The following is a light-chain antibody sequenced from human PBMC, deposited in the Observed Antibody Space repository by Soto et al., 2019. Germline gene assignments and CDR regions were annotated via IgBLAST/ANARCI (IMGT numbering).Light chain of an antibody. CDR2: GAS. CDR1: QSVSSSY. Sequence: EIVLTQSPGTLSLSPGERATLSCRASQSVSSSYLAWYQQKPGQAPRLLIYGASSRATGIPDRFSGSGSGKDFTLNISRLEPEDFAVYYCQQYGSSLFTFGPGTKVD. V-gene: IGKV3-20*01. J-gene: IGKJ3*01. CDR3: QQYGSSLFT.